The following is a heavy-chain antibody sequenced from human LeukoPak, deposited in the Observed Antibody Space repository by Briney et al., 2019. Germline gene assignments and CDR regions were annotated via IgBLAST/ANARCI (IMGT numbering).Heavy chain of an antibody. CDR2: ISSSSSYI. CDR3: ARDRGAYYYDSSGYYDFDY. J-gene: IGHJ4*02. Sequence: GGSLRLSCAASEFTFSSYGMTWVRQAPGKGLEWVSSISSSSSYIYYADSVKGRFTISRDNAKNSLYLQMNSLRAEDTAMYYCARDRGAYYYDSSGYYDFDYWGQGTLVTASS. CDR1: EFTFSSYG. V-gene: IGHV3-21*01. D-gene: IGHD3-22*01.